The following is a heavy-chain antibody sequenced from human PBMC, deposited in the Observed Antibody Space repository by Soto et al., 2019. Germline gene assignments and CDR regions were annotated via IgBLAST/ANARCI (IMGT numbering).Heavy chain of an antibody. CDR1: GFTFRRYG. V-gene: IGHV3-23*01. CDR2: IADSGRPA. D-gene: IGHD2-21*01. J-gene: IGHJ4*02. CDR3: AATFDCRGWRCLGRFDS. Sequence: EVQLLESGGRLVQPGGALRLSCAASGFTFRRYGMNWVRQAPGKGLKWVSAIADSGRPAYYAAPVQGRFTISRDNSDNTLYLQMNSLRAEDTAVYYGAATFDCRGWRCLGRFDSWGQGTLVTVSS.